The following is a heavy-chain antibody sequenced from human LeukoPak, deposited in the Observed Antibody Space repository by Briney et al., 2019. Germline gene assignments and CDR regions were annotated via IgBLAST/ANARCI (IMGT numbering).Heavy chain of an antibody. V-gene: IGHV1-69*05. Sequence: SVKVSCKASGGTFSSYAISWVRQAPGQGLEWIGGIIPIFGTANYAQKFQGRVTITTDESTSTACMELSSLRSEDTAVYYCARGVAARPVPYYFDYWGQGTLVTVSS. CDR3: ARGVAARPVPYYFDY. D-gene: IGHD6-6*01. CDR1: GGTFSSYA. CDR2: IIPIFGTA. J-gene: IGHJ4*02.